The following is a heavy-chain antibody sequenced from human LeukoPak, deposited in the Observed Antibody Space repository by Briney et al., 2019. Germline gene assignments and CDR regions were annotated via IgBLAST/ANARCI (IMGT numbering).Heavy chain of an antibody. D-gene: IGHD3-10*01. CDR2: IYYSGYT. Sequence: SETLSLTCTVSGGSIGSNNYYWGWLRQPPGRGLEWIGSIYYSGYTYDNPALQSRVTISVDKSKNQFSLKLSSVTAADTAVYYCAKHYMGSSYNRAVDYWGQRTLVTVSS. V-gene: IGHV4-39*01. CDR3: AKHYMGSSYNRAVDY. CDR1: GGSIGSNNYY. J-gene: IGHJ4*02.